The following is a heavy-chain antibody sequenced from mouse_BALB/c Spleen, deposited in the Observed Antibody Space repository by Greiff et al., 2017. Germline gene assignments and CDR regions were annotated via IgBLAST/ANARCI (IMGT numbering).Heavy chain of an antibody. CDR1: GYTFSSYW. J-gene: IGHJ4*01. CDR2: ILPGSGST. Sequence: QVQLQQSGAELMKPGASVKISCKATGYTFSSYWIEWVKQRPGHGLEWIGEILPGSGSTNYNEKFKGKATFTADTSSNTAYMQLSSLTSEDSAAYYCARDERRFYAMDYWGQGTSVTVSS. CDR3: ARDERRFYAMDY. V-gene: IGHV1-9*01.